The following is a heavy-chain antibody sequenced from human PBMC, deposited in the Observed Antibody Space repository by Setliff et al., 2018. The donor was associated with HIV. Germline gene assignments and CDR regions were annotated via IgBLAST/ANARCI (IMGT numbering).Heavy chain of an antibody. CDR3: ARQGNIVVVISFDY. CDR2: VDYTGST. V-gene: IGHV4-39*07. D-gene: IGHD2-21*01. CDR1: GGSISTSNYY. Sequence: SETLSLTCTVSGGSISTSNYYWGWVRQPPGKGLEWVGNVDYTGSTYYNPSLKSRVTISVDTSKNQFSLRLNSVTAADTAVYYCARQGNIVVVISFDYWGQGTLVTVSS. J-gene: IGHJ4*02.